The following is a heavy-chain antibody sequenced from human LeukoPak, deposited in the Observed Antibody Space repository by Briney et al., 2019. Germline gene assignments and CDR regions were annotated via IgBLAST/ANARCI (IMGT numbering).Heavy chain of an antibody. CDR3: ARAYSYAFEP. V-gene: IGHV3-7*04. CDR1: GFTFSSNW. D-gene: IGHD5-18*01. CDR2: VKQDGSET. Sequence: PGGSLRLSCAASGFTFSSNWMSWVRQAPGKRLEWVANVKQDGSETYYVDSVKGRFTISRDNAKNSLFLQMNTLRVEDTAVYYCARAYSYAFEPWGQGTLVTVSS. J-gene: IGHJ5*02.